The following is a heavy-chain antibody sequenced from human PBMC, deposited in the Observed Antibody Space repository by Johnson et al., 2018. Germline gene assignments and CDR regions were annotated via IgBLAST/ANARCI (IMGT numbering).Heavy chain of an antibody. Sequence: QVQLVQSGAEVKKPGSSVKVSCKASRGTFNTYAISWVRQAPGQGLEWMGGIAPLFGTTNYAQKFQDRVTFTADESTSPSTVYLEVRSLRSEDTAVYYFARGRGHYDILSAYYGDWGQGTLVTVSS. D-gene: IGHD3-9*01. CDR1: RGTFNTYA. CDR2: IAPLFGTT. V-gene: IGHV1-69*01. CDR3: ARGRGHYDILSAYYGD. J-gene: IGHJ4*02.